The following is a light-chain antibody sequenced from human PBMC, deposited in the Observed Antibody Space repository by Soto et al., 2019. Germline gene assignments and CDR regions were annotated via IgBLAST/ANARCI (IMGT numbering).Light chain of an antibody. J-gene: IGKJ5*01. Sequence: EIVLTQSPGTLSLSPGEGATLSCRASQSVSSSYIAWYQQRPGQTPSLLIYGASTRATGIPDRFSGSGSGTHFTLTISRLEPRDFAVYYCQHFGGTTFTFGQGTRLEIK. V-gene: IGKV3-20*01. CDR2: GAS. CDR1: QSVSSSY. CDR3: QHFGGTTFT.